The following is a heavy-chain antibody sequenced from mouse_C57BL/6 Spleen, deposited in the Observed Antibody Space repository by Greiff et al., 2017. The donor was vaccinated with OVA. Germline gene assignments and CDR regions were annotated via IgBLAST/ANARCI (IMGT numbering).Heavy chain of an antibody. V-gene: IGHV14-2*01. CDR2: IDPEDGET. CDR1: GFNIKDYY. CDR3: AREGKRGDAMDY. Sequence: EVQLQQSGAELVKPGASVKLSCTASGFNIKDYYMHWVKQRTEQGLEWIGRIDPEDGETKYAPKFTGKATLTADTSSNTADLQLSSLTSEDTAVYYWAREGKRGDAMDYWGQGTSVTVSS. J-gene: IGHJ4*01.